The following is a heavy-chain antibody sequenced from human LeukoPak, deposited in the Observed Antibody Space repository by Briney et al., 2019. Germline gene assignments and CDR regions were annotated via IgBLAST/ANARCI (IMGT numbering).Heavy chain of an antibody. J-gene: IGHJ4*02. CDR1: GFTFSSYA. D-gene: IGHD3-10*01. CDR3: ARAPRDYGSGSYFDY. V-gene: IGHV3-30-3*01. Sequence: GGSLRLSCAASGFTFSSYAMHGVRQAPGKGLEWVAVISYDGSNKYYADSVKGRFTISRDNSKNTLYLQMNSLRAEDTAVYYCARAPRDYGSGSYFDYWGQGTLVTVSS. CDR2: ISYDGSNK.